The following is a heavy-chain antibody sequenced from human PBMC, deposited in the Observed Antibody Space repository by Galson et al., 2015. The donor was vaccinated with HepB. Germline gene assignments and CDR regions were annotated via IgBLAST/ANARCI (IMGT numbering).Heavy chain of an antibody. V-gene: IGHV4-34*01. J-gene: IGHJ6*02. Sequence: ETLSLTCAVYGGSFSGYYWSWIRQPPGKGLEWIGEINHSGSTNYNPSLKSRVTISVDTSKNQFSLKLSSVTAADTAVYYCAREWRGGSGNDFWSGYYRQAGRYYYYGMDVWGQGTTVTVSS. CDR3: AREWRGGSGNDFWSGYYRQAGRYYYYGMDV. D-gene: IGHD3-3*01. CDR1: GGSFSGYY. CDR2: INHSGST.